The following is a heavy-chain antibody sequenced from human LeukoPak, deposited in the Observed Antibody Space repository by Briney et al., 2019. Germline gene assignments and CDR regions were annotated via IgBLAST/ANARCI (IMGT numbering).Heavy chain of an antibody. Sequence: SPTLSLTFAISGDSVSINSAAWNWVRQAPSRGLEWLGRTYYRSKWYNDYAVAVKSRITINPDTSKNQFSLQLNSVTPEDTAVYYCARGVRQLAVFDYWGQGTLVTVSS. V-gene: IGHV6-1*01. J-gene: IGHJ4*02. D-gene: IGHD6-6*01. CDR3: ARGVRQLAVFDY. CDR2: TYYRSKWYN. CDR1: GDSVSINSAA.